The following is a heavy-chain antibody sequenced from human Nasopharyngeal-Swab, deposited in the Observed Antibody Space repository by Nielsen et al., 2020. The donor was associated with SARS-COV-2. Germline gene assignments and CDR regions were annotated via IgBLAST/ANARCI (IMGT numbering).Heavy chain of an antibody. D-gene: IGHD3-3*02. J-gene: IGHJ6*02. CDR1: GFTFSDYY. CDR3: AREEGLLGKSSGMDV. Sequence: GESLKISCAASGFTFSDYYMSWVRQAPGKGLEWVSVIYSGGSTYYADSVKGRFTISRHNSKNTLYLQMNSLRAEDTAVYYCAREEGLLGKSSGMDVWGQGTTVTVSS. V-gene: IGHV3-53*04. CDR2: IYSGGST.